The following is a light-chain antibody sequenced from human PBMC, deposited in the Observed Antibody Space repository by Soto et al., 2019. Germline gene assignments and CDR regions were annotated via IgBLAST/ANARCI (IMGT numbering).Light chain of an antibody. CDR3: QQYGNSPWT. CDR1: QSVSSN. Sequence: EIVMTQSPATLSVSPVERATLSCRASQSVSSNLAWYQQKPGQAPRLLIYGASNRATGIPARFSGSGSGTDFTLTISNLEPEDFAVYYCQQYGNSPWTFGQGTKVDIK. CDR2: GAS. J-gene: IGKJ1*01. V-gene: IGKV3D-15*02.